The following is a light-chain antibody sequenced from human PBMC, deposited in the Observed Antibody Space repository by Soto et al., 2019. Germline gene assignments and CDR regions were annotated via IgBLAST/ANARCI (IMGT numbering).Light chain of an antibody. CDR2: GAS. CDR3: QQSYNSPQT. J-gene: IGKJ2*01. V-gene: IGKV1-39*01. CDR1: HNVNRN. Sequence: EIQMTQSPASLSASVGDRVTITCRASHNVNRNLNWYQQNSAKAPTVLIYGASSLQAGVPSRFAGSGSGTDFTLTISSLQPEDIAAYYCQQSYNSPQTFGQGTKLEIK.